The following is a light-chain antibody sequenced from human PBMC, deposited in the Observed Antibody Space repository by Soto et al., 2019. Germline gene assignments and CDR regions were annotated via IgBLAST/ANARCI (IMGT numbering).Light chain of an antibody. V-gene: IGLV2-8*01. Sequence: QSVLTQPPSASGSPGQSVTTSCTGTSSDVGGYNYVSWYQQHPGKAPKLMIYEVSKRPSGVPDRFSGSKSGNTASLTVSGLQAEDEADYYCSSYAGSNNLVFGGGTRSPS. CDR2: EVS. J-gene: IGLJ2*01. CDR1: SSDVGGYNY. CDR3: SSYAGSNNLV.